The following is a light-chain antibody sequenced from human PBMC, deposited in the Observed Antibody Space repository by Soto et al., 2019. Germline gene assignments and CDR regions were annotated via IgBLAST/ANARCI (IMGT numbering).Light chain of an antibody. CDR3: QQYNSYPWT. Sequence: DIQMTQSPSTLSASVGDRVTITCRASQSISSWLAWYQQKPGKAPKLLIYDASSLERGVPSRFSGSGSGKEFTLTIGSLPPDDFATYYCQQYNSYPWTFGQGTKVEIK. CDR1: QSISSW. V-gene: IGKV1-5*01. J-gene: IGKJ1*01. CDR2: DAS.